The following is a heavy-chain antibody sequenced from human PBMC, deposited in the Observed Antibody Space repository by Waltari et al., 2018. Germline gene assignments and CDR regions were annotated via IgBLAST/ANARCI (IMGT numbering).Heavy chain of an antibody. CDR1: GGTFSSYA. V-gene: IGHV1-69*05. CDR3: AYGRGRFLEWSWFDP. Sequence: QVQLVQSGAEVKKPGSSVKVSCKASGGTFSSYAISWVRQAHGKGLEWMGGIIPIFGTANYAQKFQGRVTITTDESTSTAYMELSSLRSEDTAVYYCAYGRGRFLEWSWFDPWGQGTLVTVSS. J-gene: IGHJ5*02. CDR2: IIPIFGTA. D-gene: IGHD3-3*01.